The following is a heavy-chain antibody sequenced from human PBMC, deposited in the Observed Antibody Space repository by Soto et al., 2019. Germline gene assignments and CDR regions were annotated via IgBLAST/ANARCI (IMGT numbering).Heavy chain of an antibody. V-gene: IGHV1-8*01. CDR1: GYTFTSYD. CDR2: MNPNSGNT. CDR3: ERWPDGYDYYGMDI. Sequence: ASVKVSCKASGYTFTSYDINWVRQATGQGLEWMGWMNPNSGNTGYAQKFQGRVTMTRNTSISTAYMELSSLRSEDTAVYYCERWPDGYDYYGMDIWGQGTTVNVSS. J-gene: IGHJ6*02.